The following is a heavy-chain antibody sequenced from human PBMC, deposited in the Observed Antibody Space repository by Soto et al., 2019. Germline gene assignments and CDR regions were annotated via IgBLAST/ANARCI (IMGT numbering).Heavy chain of an antibody. CDR2: ISGSGNTT. V-gene: IGHV3-23*01. J-gene: IGHJ4*02. D-gene: IGHD2-15*01. CDR1: GFTFSSYA. CDR3: AASAVVAAHY. Sequence: GGSLRLSCAASGFTFSSYAMSWVRQAPGKGLEWVSAISGSGNTTYYADSVKGRFTISRDNAKNILYLQMNSLRAEDTAVYYCAASAVVAAHYWGQGALVTVSS.